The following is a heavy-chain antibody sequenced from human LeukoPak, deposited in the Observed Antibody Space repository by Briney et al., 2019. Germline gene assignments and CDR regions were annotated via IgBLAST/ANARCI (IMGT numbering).Heavy chain of an antibody. CDR2: ISYDGSNK. CDR1: GFTFSSYG. D-gene: IGHD1-26*01. V-gene: IGHV3-30*03. Sequence: GGSLRLSCAASGFTFSSYGMHWVRQAPGKGLEWVAVISYDGSNKYYADSVKGRFTISRDNSKNTLYLQMNSLRAEDTAVYYCARAEWELPLDIWGQGTMVTVSS. CDR3: ARAEWELPLDI. J-gene: IGHJ3*02.